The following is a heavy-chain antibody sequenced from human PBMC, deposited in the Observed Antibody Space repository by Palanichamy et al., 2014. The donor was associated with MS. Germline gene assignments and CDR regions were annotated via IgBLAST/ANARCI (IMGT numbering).Heavy chain of an antibody. CDR2: VSSNSAYI. J-gene: IGHJ5*02. Sequence: EVQLAESGGGLVKPGGSLRLSCAAAGFTFRRHTMNWVRQAPGKGLEWVSSVSSNSAYIYYADSLRGRFIISRDNANNLVYLQMNSLRDEDTAVYYCARXGGMLSSDDDWFDHWGQGTLVTVSS. D-gene: IGHD5-12*01. V-gene: IGHV3-21*01. CDR1: GFTFRRHT. CDR3: ARXGGMLSSDDDWFDH.